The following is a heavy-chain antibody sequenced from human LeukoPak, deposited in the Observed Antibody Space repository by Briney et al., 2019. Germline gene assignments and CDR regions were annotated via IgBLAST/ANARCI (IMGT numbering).Heavy chain of an antibody. CDR3: AEGGSIVVDSYYYGMDV. CDR2: ISGSGGST. V-gene: IGHV3-23*01. Sequence: PGGSLRLSCAASGFTFSSYAMSWVRQAPGKGLEWVSAISGSGGSTYYADSVKGRFTISRDNSKNTLYLQMNSLRAEDTAVYYCAEGGSIVVDSYYYGMDVWGQGTTVTVSS. J-gene: IGHJ6*02. D-gene: IGHD2-2*01. CDR1: GFTFSSYA.